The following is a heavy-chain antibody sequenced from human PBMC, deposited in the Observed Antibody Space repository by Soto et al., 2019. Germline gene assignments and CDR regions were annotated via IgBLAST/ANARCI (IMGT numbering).Heavy chain of an antibody. CDR2: ISGNGGST. CDR3: AKATPTRLIGAAPAAMAYFDC. D-gene: IGHD2-2*01. J-gene: IGHJ4*02. CDR1: GFSFRTYA. Sequence: GGSLRLSCAASGFSFRTYAMSWVRQAPGKGLEWVSTISGNGGSTYYADSVKGRFTISRDNSKSTVYLQMTSLRAEDTADYYCAKATPTRLIGAAPAAMAYFDCWGQGTLVTVSS. V-gene: IGHV3-23*01.